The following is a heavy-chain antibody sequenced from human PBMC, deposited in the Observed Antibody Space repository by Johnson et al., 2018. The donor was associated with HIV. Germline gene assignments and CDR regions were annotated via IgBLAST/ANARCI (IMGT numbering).Heavy chain of an antibody. CDR1: GFKFGDYG. CDR2: INWNGGSK. Sequence: VQLVESGGGVVRPGGSLRISCAGSGFKFGDYGMSWVRKGPKKGLEWVSGINWNGGSKNYADSVQGRFAISRHNAKHSLYLQMNSLRAEDTALYYWAGVITFGGVIDSDDAFDVWGHGTMVTVSS. V-gene: IGHV3-20*04. J-gene: IGHJ3*01. CDR3: AGVITFGGVIDSDDAFDV. D-gene: IGHD3-16*01.